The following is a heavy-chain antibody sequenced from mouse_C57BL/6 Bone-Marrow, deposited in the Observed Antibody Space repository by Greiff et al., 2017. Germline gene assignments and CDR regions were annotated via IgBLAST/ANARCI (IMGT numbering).Heavy chain of an antibody. V-gene: IGHV1-64*01. CDR1: GYTFTSYW. Sequence: QVQLQQPGAELVKPGASVKLSCKASGYTFTSYWMHWVKQRPGQGLEWIGMIHPNSGSTNYNEKFKSKATLTVDKSSSTAYMQLSSLTSEDSAVYYGARGGYEYGDALYYCDCWGQGTTLTVST. J-gene: IGHJ2*01. CDR3: ARGGYEYGDALYYCDC. D-gene: IGHD2-4*01. CDR2: IHPNSGST.